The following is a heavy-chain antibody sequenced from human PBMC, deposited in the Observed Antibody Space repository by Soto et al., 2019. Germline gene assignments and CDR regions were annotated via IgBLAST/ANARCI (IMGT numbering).Heavy chain of an antibody. CDR2: IYYSGST. Sequence: SETLSLTCTVSGGSISSSSYYWGWIRQPPGKGLEWIGSIYYSGSTYYNPSLKSRVTISVDTSKNQFSLKLSSVTAADTAVYYCARHSTDYYDSSGYPNDDFDIWGQGTMVTV. CDR3: ARHSTDYYDSSGYPNDDFDI. V-gene: IGHV4-39*01. J-gene: IGHJ3*02. CDR1: GGSISSSSYY. D-gene: IGHD3-22*01.